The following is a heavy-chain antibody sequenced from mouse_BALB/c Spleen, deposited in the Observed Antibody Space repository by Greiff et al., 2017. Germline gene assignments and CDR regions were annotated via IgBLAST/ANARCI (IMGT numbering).Heavy chain of an antibody. CDR1: GFTFSSYA. J-gene: IGHJ4*01. CDR3: ARGGNYYAMDY. D-gene: IGHD4-1*01. V-gene: IGHV5-6-5*01. Sequence: DVQLVESGGGLVKPGGSLKLSCAASGFTFSSYAMSWVRQTPEKRLEWVASISSGGSTYYPDSVKGRFTISRDNARNILYLQMSSLRSEDTAMYYCARGGNYYAMDYWGQGTSVTVSS. CDR2: ISSGGST.